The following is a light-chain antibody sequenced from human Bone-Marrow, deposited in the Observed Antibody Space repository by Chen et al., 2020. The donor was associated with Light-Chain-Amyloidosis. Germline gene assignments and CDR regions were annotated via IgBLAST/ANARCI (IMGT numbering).Light chain of an antibody. CDR1: SSDVGGDNP. CDR3: RSYRLTNTLV. CDR2: EVT. Sequence: QSALTQHASVSGSPGQSITISCTGTSSDVGGDNPVSWYQQHPDKALNLLIYEVTNRPSWVPYRFSVSKSDNTATLTISRLLTEDDADYFCRSYRLTNTLVFGSGTRVTVL. J-gene: IGLJ1*01. V-gene: IGLV2-14*01.